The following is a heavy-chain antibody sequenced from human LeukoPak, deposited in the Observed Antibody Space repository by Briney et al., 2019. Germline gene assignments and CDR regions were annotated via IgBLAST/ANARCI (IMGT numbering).Heavy chain of an antibody. D-gene: IGHD6-19*01. V-gene: IGHV1-8*03. J-gene: IGHJ4*02. CDR1: GYTFSRYG. CDR3: ARTYSSAWYLTYYFDY. CDR2: MNPNSGNT. Sequence: ASVKVSCKTSGYTFSRYGISWVRQATGQGLEWMGWMNPNSGNTGYAQKFQGRVTITRNASISTAYMELSSLKSDDTAVYYCARTYSSAWYLTYYFDYWGQGTLVTVSS.